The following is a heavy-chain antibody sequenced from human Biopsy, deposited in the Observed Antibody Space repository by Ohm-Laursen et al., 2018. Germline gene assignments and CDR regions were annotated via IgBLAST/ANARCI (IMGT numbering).Heavy chain of an antibody. CDR1: GFSFSDNY. D-gene: IGHD2-15*01. CDR3: ARMDCSGGSCHYYSYGMDV. V-gene: IGHV4-4*09. J-gene: IGHJ6*02. Sequence: LRLSCAATGFSFSDNYMDWVRQPPGKGLECIGNIHHSGSTNYNPSLKSRLTISVDTSKNQFSLKLSSVTAADTAVYYCARMDCSGGSCHYYSYGMDVWGQGTAVTVSS. CDR2: IHHSGST.